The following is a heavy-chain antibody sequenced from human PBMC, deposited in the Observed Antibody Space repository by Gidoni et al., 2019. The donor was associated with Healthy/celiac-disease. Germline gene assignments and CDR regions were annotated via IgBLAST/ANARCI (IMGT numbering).Heavy chain of an antibody. V-gene: IGHV4-39*01. CDR3: ARCYDYIWGSYRHCYFDY. J-gene: IGHJ4*02. D-gene: IGHD3-16*02. CDR1: GGSISSSSYY. Sequence: QLQLQESGPGLVKPSETLSLPCTVSGGSISSSSYYWGWIRQPPGKGLEWIGSIYYSGSTYYNPSLKSRVTISVDTSKNQFSLKLSSVTAADTAVYYCARCYDYIWGSYRHCYFDYWGQGTLVTVSS. CDR2: IYYSGST.